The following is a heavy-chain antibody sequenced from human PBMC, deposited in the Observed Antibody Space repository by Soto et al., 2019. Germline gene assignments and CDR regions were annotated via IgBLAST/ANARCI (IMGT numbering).Heavy chain of an antibody. D-gene: IGHD3-10*01. CDR1: GGSISSGDYY. Sequence: SETLSLTCTVSGGSISSGDYYWSWIRQPPGKGLEWIGYIYYSGSTYYNPSLKSRVTISVDTSKDQFSLKLSSVTAADTAVYYCARVSTDFTFDYWGQATLVTVS. J-gene: IGHJ4*02. V-gene: IGHV4-30-4*01. CDR2: IYYSGST. CDR3: ARVSTDFTFDY.